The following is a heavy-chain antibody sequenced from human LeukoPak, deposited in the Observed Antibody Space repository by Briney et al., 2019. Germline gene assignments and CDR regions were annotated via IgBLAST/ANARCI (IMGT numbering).Heavy chain of an antibody. Sequence: YMAWVRQPPGKGLEWIGSIYYSGSTYYNPSLKSRVTISVDTSKNQFSLKLSSVAAADTAVYYCARDRDYYDSSGRLDYWGQGTLVTVSS. V-gene: IGHV4-39*07. CDR1: Y. J-gene: IGHJ4*02. CDR2: IYYSGST. D-gene: IGHD3-22*01. CDR3: ARDRDYYDSSGRLDY.